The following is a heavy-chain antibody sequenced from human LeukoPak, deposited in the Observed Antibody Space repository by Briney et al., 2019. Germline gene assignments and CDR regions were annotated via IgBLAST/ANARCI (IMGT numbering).Heavy chain of an antibody. V-gene: IGHV3-7*01. J-gene: IGHJ4*02. D-gene: IGHD3-3*01. Sequence: GGSLRLSCAASGFTFTGYWMSWVRQAPGKGLEWLANIKQDGSEKNYVDSVKGRFTISRDNAKNSLYLQMNSLRAEDTAVYYCAKNRGSAYYADYWGQGTLVTVSS. CDR3: AKNRGSAYYADY. CDR1: GFTFTGYW. CDR2: IKQDGSEK.